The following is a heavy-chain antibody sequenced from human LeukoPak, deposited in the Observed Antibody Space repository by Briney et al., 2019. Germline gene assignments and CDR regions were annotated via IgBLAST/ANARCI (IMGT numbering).Heavy chain of an antibody. CDR2: IYYSGST. CDR3: ARETGAFDI. Sequence: SETLSLTCTVSGGSISSYYWSWIRQPQGKGLEWIGYIYYSGSTNYNPSLKSRVTISVDTSKNQFSLKLSSVTAADAAVYYCARETGAFDIWGQGTMVTVSS. V-gene: IGHV4-59*01. J-gene: IGHJ3*02. CDR1: GGSISSYY.